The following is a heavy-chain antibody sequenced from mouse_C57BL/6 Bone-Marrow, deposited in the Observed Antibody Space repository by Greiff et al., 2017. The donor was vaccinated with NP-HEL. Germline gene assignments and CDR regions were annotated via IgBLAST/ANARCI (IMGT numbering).Heavy chain of an antibody. D-gene: IGHD2-3*01. Sequence: QVQLKESGPGLVQPSQSLSISCTVSGFSLTSYGVHWVRQSPGKGLEWLGVIWSGGSTEYNAAFISRLSISKDNSKCLVFIKMIRQQADDTAIYYCDPRWPRYFDGWGTGTTVTGS. J-gene: IGHJ1*03. V-gene: IGHV2-2*01. CDR3: DPRWPRYFDG. CDR2: IWSGGST. CDR1: GFSLTSYG.